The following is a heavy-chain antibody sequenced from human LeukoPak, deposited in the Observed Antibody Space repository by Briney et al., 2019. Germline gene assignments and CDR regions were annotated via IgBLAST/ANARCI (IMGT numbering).Heavy chain of an antibody. Sequence: ASVKVSCKASGYTFTGYYMHWVRQAPGQGLEWMGWINPNSGGTNYAQKFQGRVTMTRDTSISTAYMELRSLRSDDTAVYYCARDFPAGYCSSTSCFPLDYWGQGTLVTVSS. D-gene: IGHD2-2*01. CDR2: INPNSGGT. CDR1: GYTFTGYY. CDR3: ARDFPAGYCSSTSCFPLDY. V-gene: IGHV1-2*02. J-gene: IGHJ4*02.